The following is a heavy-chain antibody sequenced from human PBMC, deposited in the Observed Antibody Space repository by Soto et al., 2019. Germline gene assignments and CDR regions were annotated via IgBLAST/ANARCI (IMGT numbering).Heavy chain of an antibody. CDR2: ISNDGNNK. CDR1: GFPFVGYA. CDR3: ARDVLAATGHNGGGMDV. Sequence: GSLRLSCAASGFPFVGYAVRCVRHSPLKWREWVALISNDGNNKYYADSVRGRFTMSRDNSKNTLSLEMSSLRTDDTAVYYCARDVLAATGHNGGGMDVWGQGTTVTVSS. V-gene: IGHV3-30*15. J-gene: IGHJ6*02. D-gene: IGHD3-9*01.